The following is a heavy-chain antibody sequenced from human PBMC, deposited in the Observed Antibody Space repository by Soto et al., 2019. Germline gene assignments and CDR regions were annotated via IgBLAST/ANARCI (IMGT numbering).Heavy chain of an antibody. Sequence: PSETVSLTCTVSGGSISSSSYYWGWIRHPPGKGLEWIGSIYYSGSTYYNPSLKSRVTISVDTSKNQFSLKLSSVTAADTAVYYCARLGPTTYYDFWSGYSPLKHPIYYFDYWGQGTLVTVSS. J-gene: IGHJ4*02. V-gene: IGHV4-39*01. D-gene: IGHD3-3*01. CDR3: ARLGPTTYYDFWSGYSPLKHPIYYFDY. CDR2: IYYSGST. CDR1: GGSISSSSYY.